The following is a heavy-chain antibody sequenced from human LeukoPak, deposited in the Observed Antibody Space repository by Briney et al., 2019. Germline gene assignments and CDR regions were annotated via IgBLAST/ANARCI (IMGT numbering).Heavy chain of an antibody. J-gene: IGHJ6*04. D-gene: IGHD3-9*01. CDR1: GFTVSSNY. CDR3: ARDGVDILTGYYQNGMDV. CDR2: IYSGGST. V-gene: IGHV3-53*01. Sequence: GGSLRLSCAASGFTVSSNYMSWVRQAPGKGLEWVSVIYSGGSTYYADSVKGRFTISRDNSKNTLYLQMNSLRAEDTAVYYCARDGVDILTGYYQNGMDVWGKGTTVTVSP.